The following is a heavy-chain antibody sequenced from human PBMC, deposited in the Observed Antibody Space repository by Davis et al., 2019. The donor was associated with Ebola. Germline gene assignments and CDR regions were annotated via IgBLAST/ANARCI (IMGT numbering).Heavy chain of an antibody. CDR3: ARGRYFPRVAVGVYAKFDP. J-gene: IGHJ5*02. CDR1: DGSLSGYY. CDR2: INHNGNT. Sequence: SETLSLTCGVYDGSLSGYYWNWIRQPPGKGLEWIGEINHNGNTNYNPSLKSRVTMSLDTSKDQFSLKLNSWTAADTAVYYCARGRYFPRVAVGVYAKFDPWGPGTLVTVSS. V-gene: IGHV4-34*01. D-gene: IGHD2-8*02.